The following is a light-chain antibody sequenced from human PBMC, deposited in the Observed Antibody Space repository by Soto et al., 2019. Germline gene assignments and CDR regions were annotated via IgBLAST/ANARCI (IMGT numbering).Light chain of an antibody. CDR1: QSVDSK. CDR2: GAS. Sequence: EIVMTQSPATLSVSPGERATLSCRASQSVDSKLAWYQQKPGQGPRLLIYGASSRATGILARFSGSGSGTEFTRTISSLQTEDFAVYYCQHYSTWLWTFGQGTKVEIK. CDR3: QHYSTWLWT. J-gene: IGKJ1*01. V-gene: IGKV3-15*01.